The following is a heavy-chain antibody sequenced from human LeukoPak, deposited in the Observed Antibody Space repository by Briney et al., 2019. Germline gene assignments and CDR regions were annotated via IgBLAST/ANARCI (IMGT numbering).Heavy chain of an antibody. CDR2: ISGYNANT. Sequence: ASVKVSCKASGYTLSSYGISWVRQAPGQGLEWMGWISGYNANTNYGKKLQGRVTMTTDTSTSTAYMELRSLRTDDTAVYYCARSLSLVVRGVISYWGQGTLVTVSS. V-gene: IGHV1-18*01. CDR1: GYTLSSYG. J-gene: IGHJ4*02. D-gene: IGHD3-10*01. CDR3: ARSLSLVVRGVISY.